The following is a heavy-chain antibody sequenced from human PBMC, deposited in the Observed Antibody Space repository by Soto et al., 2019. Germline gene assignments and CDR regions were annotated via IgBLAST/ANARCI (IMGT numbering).Heavy chain of an antibody. CDR3: ARGRASGSYYLLDY. Sequence: WASVKVSCKASGDTFTTYDINWVRQATGHGLEWMGWINPNSGSIGYAQRFQGRVTMTRDTAIRTAYMEVSSLRSDDTAVYYCARGRASGSYYLLDYWGQGTLVTVSS. D-gene: IGHD3-10*01. CDR1: GDTFTTYD. CDR2: INPNSGSI. V-gene: IGHV1-8*01. J-gene: IGHJ4*02.